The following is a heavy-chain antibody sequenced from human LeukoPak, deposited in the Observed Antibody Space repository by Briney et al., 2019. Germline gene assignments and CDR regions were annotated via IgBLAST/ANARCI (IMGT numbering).Heavy chain of an antibody. CDR2: IDPNGRGA. J-gene: IGHJ4*02. CDR1: GFTFSHTY. Sequence: VASVKVSCRSCGFTFSHTYIHWVRQAPGQGLEWLGCIDPNGRGATYAQRFQGRVTMTRDPSISTAYLELSRLRSDDTAVFYCAREDDASWYPSAYWGQGTLVTVSS. V-gene: IGHV1-2*02. D-gene: IGHD6-13*01. CDR3: AREDDASWYPSAY.